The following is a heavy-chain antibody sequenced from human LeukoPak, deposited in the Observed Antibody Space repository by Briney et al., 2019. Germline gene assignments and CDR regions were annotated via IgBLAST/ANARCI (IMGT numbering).Heavy chain of an antibody. J-gene: IGHJ6*03. D-gene: IGHD2-2*02. V-gene: IGHV4-34*01. CDR3: ARQAPYCSSTSCYTSYYYYYMDV. Sequence: SETLSLTCTVSGGSISSYYWSWIRQPPGKGLEWIGEINHSGSTNYNPSLKSRVTISVDTSKNQFSLKLSSVTAADTAVYYCARQAPYCSSTSCYTSYYYYYMDVWGKGTTVTVSS. CDR1: GGSISSYY. CDR2: INHSGST.